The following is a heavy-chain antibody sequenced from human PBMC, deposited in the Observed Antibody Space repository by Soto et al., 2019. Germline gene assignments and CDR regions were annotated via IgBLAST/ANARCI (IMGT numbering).Heavy chain of an antibody. D-gene: IGHD4-4*01. J-gene: IGHJ6*02. V-gene: IGHV1-2*02. CDR1: GYPFTGPY. CDR2: INPSSGGT. Sequence: ASVKVSCKASGYPFTGPYIYWVRQAPGQGLEWMGWINPSSGGTEFAEKFQGRVTVTRDTSIRTVFLELNSLTSDDTGVYFCARDFRTYSHGVDVWGQGPPVTVSS. CDR3: ARDFRTYSHGVDV.